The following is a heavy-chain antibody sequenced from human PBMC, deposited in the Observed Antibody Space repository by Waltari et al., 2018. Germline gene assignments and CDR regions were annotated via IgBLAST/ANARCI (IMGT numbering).Heavy chain of an antibody. J-gene: IGHJ4*02. CDR3: ARLVAATPRFDY. Sequence: QLPLQESGPGLVKPSETLSLTCTVSGGSISSSSYYWGWIRQPPGKGLEWIGSIYYSGSTYYNPSLKSRVTISVDTSKNQFSLKLSSVTAADTAVYYCARLVAATPRFDYWGQGTLVTVSS. CDR1: GGSISSSSYY. V-gene: IGHV4-39*07. D-gene: IGHD2-15*01. CDR2: IYYSGST.